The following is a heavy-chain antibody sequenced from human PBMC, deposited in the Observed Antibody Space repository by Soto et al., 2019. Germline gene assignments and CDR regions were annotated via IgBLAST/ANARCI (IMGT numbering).Heavy chain of an antibody. D-gene: IGHD6-13*01. V-gene: IGHV6-1*01. J-gene: IGHJ4*02. Sequence: PSQTLSLTCAISGDSVSSNSAAWNWIRQSPSRGLEWLGRTYYRSKWYSDYAVSVKSRITINPDTSKNQFSLQLNSVTPEDTAVYYCARGGIAAAGTGSFDYWGQGTLVTVSS. CDR2: TYYRSKWYS. CDR3: ARGGIAAAGTGSFDY. CDR1: GDSVSSNSAA.